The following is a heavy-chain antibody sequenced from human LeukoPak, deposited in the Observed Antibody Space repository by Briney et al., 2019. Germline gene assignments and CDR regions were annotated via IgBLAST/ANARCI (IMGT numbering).Heavy chain of an antibody. Sequence: GGSLRLSCAASGFTFSNAWMNWVRQSPGKGLEWVGRIKPNSDDGTTDYAAPVKGRITISRDDSKNTLFLQMNSLKNGDTAVYYCTTYTFGSPYWGQGTLVTVSS. CDR1: GFTFSNAW. CDR3: TTYTFGSPY. CDR2: IKPNSDDGTT. D-gene: IGHD3-10*01. J-gene: IGHJ4*02. V-gene: IGHV3-15*07.